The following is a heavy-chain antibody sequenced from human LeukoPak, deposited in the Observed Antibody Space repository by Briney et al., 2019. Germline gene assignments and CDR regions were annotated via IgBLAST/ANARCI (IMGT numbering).Heavy chain of an antibody. J-gene: IGHJ4*02. CDR2: INPNSGGT. V-gene: IGHV1-2*02. CDR1: GYTFTGYY. D-gene: IGHD3-9*01. Sequence: ASVKVSCKASGYTFTGYYMHWVRQAPGQGLEWMGWINPNSGGTKFAQKFQGRVTMTRDTSISTVYMELSRLRSDDAAVYYCARSALRYFDWVIWGQGTLVTVSS. CDR3: ARSALRYFDWVI.